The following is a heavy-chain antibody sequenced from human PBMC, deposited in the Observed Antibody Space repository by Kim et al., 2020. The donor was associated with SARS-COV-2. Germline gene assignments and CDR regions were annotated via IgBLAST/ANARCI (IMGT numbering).Heavy chain of an antibody. CDR3: ARDRGGWFDP. CDR2: T. V-gene: IGHV1-3*01. J-gene: IGHJ5*02. D-gene: IGHD3-3*01. Sequence: TKYSQKFQGRVTITRDTSASTAYMELSSLRSEDTAVYYCARDRGGWFDPWGQGTLVTVSS.